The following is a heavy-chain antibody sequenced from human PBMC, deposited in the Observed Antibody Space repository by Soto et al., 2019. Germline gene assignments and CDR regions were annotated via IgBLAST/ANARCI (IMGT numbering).Heavy chain of an antibody. J-gene: IGHJ6*02. CDR1: GGSISGYY. Sequence: QVQLQESGPGLVKPSETLSLSCTVSGGSISGYYWSWFRQSPGKRMEWIGYVHHSWGSSYNPSLHSRVSISLDTSKIQFSLQVTSVTATDTAVYYCARQGFGPLHGLVDVWGQGTTVTVSS. CDR3: ARQGFGPLHGLVDV. CDR2: VHHSWGS. V-gene: IGHV4-59*08. D-gene: IGHD3-10*01.